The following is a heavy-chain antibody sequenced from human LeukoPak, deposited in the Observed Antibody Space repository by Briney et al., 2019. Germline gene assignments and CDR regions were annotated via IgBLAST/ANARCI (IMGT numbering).Heavy chain of an antibody. CDR1: GGSFSGYY. CDR3: ARLNDYVWGSYRYTPTYYFDY. D-gene: IGHD3-16*02. Sequence: SETLSLTCAVYGGSFSGYYWSRIRQPPGKGLEWIGEINHSGSTNYNPSLKSRVTISVDTSKNQFSLKLSSVTAADTAVYYCARLNDYVWGSYRYTPTYYFDYWGQGTLVTVSS. CDR2: INHSGST. V-gene: IGHV4-34*01. J-gene: IGHJ4*02.